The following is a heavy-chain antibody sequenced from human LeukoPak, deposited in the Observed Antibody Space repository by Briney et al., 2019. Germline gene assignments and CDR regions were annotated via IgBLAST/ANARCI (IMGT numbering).Heavy chain of an antibody. J-gene: IGHJ3*02. Sequence: SETLSLTCTVSGGSISNYYWSWIRQPPGKGLEWIGYIYYSGTTNYNPSLKSRVTMSVDTSKNQFSLKLSSVTAADTAVYYCARDPPTLGGSDAFDIWGQGTMVTVSS. V-gene: IGHV4-59*12. CDR2: IYYSGTT. D-gene: IGHD3-16*01. CDR1: GGSISNYY. CDR3: ARDPPTLGGSDAFDI.